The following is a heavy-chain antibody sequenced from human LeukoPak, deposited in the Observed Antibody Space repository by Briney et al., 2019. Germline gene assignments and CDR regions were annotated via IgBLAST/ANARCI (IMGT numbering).Heavy chain of an antibody. J-gene: IGHJ3*02. CDR3: ARGISSGWYGAFDI. V-gene: IGHV4-4*07. CDR2: IYTSGST. D-gene: IGHD6-19*01. CDR1: GGSISSYY. Sequence: SETLSLTCTVSGGSISSYYWSWIRQPAGKGLEWNGRIYTSGSTNYNHSLKIRVTISVDTSKNQFSLKLSAVTAADTAVYCWARGISSGWYGAFDIWGQGTMVTVSS.